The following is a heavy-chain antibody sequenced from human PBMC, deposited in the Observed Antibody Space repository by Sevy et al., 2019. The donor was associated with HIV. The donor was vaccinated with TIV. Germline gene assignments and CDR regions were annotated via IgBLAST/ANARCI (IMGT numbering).Heavy chain of an antibody. CDR3: TASMKTDVLRYFDWLEEPPFDH. V-gene: IGHV3-73*01. CDR2: IRSRVNSHAT. J-gene: IGHJ4*02. Sequence: GESLKISCAASGFTFSGSAMHWVRQASGKGLEWVGRIRSRVNSHATAYAASVKGRFTISRDDSENTAFLQMSSLKTEDTAVYYCTASMKTDVLRYFDWLEEPPFDHWGQGTLVTVSS. D-gene: IGHD3-9*01. CDR1: GFTFSGSA.